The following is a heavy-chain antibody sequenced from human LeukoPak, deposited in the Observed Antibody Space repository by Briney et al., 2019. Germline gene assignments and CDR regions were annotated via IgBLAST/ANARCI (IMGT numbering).Heavy chain of an antibody. V-gene: IGHV3-11*01. CDR2: ISSSVITI. D-gene: IGHD3-10*01. CDR1: GVTSCDYY. J-gene: IGHJ6*02. Sequence: GGSLRLSCAPSGVTSCDYYISWIGQALGKGLGGGSYISSSVITIYYADSVKGRLTISRDNAKNSLYLKMNSLRAEDTAVYYCARDTITMVRGVPLSKARDGMNVWGRGTTVTVSS. CDR3: ARDTITMVRGVPLSKARDGMNV.